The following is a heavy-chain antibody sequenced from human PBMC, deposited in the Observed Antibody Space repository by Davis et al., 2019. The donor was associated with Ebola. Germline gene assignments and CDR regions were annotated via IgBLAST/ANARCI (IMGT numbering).Heavy chain of an antibody. CDR2: IFYTGST. CDR3: ARQPRSTRSPEYYHGLDV. CDR1: RGSISSHF. V-gene: IGHV4-59*11. J-gene: IGHJ6*02. D-gene: IGHD3-16*01. Sequence: PSETLSLTCAVSRGSISSHFWSWIRQSPGQGLEWIGSIFYTGSTNLNPSPRSRVTLSVDRPKNQFSLNLTSVTAADTALYFWARQPRSTRSPEYYHGLDVWGQGTTVVVSS.